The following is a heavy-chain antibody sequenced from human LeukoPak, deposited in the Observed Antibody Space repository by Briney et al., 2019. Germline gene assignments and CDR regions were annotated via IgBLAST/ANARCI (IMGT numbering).Heavy chain of an antibody. CDR1: GFTFSGYS. Sequence: GGSLTLSCAASGFTFSGYSMNWVRQPPPKGLEWVSFISSSSAHINYADSVKGRFTISRDNAKNSLYLQMNSLRAEDTAVYYCAGSATGYYLDYYYYYMDVWGKGTTVTVSS. J-gene: IGHJ6*03. D-gene: IGHD3-9*01. V-gene: IGHV3-21*01. CDR2: ISSSSAHI. CDR3: AGSATGYYLDYYYYYMDV.